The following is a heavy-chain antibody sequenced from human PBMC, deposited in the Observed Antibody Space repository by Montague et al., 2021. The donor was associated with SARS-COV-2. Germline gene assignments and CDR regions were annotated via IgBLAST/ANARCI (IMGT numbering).Heavy chain of an antibody. CDR1: GGSISSGGFL. Sequence: TLSLTCIVSGGSISSGGFLWTWVRHLPGKGLEWIGYIFYNGGTDYNPSLKSRVNIAVDTSKNQFSLRLSSVTAADTAVYYCSRGSYRYSPNYYYAMDVWGQGTTVIVSS. D-gene: IGHD4-11*01. J-gene: IGHJ6*02. CDR2: IFYNGGT. CDR3: SRGSYRYSPNYYYAMDV. V-gene: IGHV4-31*03.